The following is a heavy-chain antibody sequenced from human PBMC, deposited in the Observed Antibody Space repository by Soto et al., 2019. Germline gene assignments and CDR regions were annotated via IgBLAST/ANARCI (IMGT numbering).Heavy chain of an antibody. V-gene: IGHV3-7*03. D-gene: IGHD4-17*01. J-gene: IGHJ6*02. CDR3: AKGDYTELGYYGMDV. CDR2: IKQDGSEK. Sequence: PGGSLRVLCAASGFTFSSHGSSRVLQAPGKGLEWVANIKQDGSEKYYVDSVKGRFTISRDNAKNSLYLQMNSLRAEDTAVYYCAKGDYTELGYYGMDVWGQGTTVTVSS. CDR1: GFTFSSHG.